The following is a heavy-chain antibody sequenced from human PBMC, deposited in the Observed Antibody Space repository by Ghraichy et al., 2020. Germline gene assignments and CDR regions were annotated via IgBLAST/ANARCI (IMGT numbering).Heavy chain of an antibody. D-gene: IGHD2-21*01. CDR1: GFTLSSYN. CDR3: ARASRVVRFYYYDGMDV. CDR2: ITSSSRSI. V-gene: IGHV3-48*02. J-gene: IGHJ6*02. Sequence: GGSLRLSCVGSGFTLSSYNMNWVRQSPGKGLEWVSYITSSSRSIFYADSVKGRFTISRDNAKNSVSLKMNSLRDEDTAVYYCARASRVVRFYYYDGMDVWGQGTTVTVTS.